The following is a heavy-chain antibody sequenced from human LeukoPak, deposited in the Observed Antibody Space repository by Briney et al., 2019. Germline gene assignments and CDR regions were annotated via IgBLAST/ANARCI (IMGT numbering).Heavy chain of an antibody. J-gene: IGHJ4*02. Sequence: GGSLRLSCAASGFTFSSYSLNWVRQAPGKGLEWISYITRSSSARYYADSVKGRFTISRDNAKNSLYLQMNSLRAEDTAVYYCARVAAAPYSSGLAYPDYWGQGTLVTVSS. V-gene: IGHV3-48*01. CDR3: ARVAAAPYSSGLAYPDY. CDR1: GFTFSSYS. CDR2: ITRSSSAR. D-gene: IGHD6-19*01.